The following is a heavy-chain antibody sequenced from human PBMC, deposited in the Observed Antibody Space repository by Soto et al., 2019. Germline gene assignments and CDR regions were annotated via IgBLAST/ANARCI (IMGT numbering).Heavy chain of an antibody. CDR2: ISYDGSNK. CDR1: GFTFCSYA. V-gene: IGHV3-30-3*01. CDR3: ARDQERFLEWFKVYYYYHGMDV. Sequence: GGSLRLSCAASGFTFCSYAMHWVCQAPGKGLEWVAVISYDGSNKYYADSVKGRFTISRDNSKNTLYLQMNSLRAEDTAVYYCARDQERFLEWFKVYYYYHGMDVWGQGTTVTVSS. J-gene: IGHJ6*02. D-gene: IGHD3-3*01.